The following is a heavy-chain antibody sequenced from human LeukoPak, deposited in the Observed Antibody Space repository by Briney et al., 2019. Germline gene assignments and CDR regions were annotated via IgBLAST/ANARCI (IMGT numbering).Heavy chain of an antibody. CDR2: MNPNSGNT. Sequence: GASVNVSCKASGYTFTSYDIHWVRQATGQGLAWMGWMNPNSGNTGYAQKFQGRVTMARNTSISTAYMELSNLRSEDTAVYYCARVVVGVLDYWGQGTLVTVSS. CDR1: GYTFTSYD. D-gene: IGHD1-26*01. J-gene: IGHJ4*02. CDR3: ARVVVGVLDY. V-gene: IGHV1-8*01.